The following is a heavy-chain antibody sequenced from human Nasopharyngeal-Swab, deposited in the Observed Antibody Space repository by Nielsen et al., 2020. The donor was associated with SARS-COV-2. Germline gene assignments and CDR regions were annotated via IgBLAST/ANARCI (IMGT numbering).Heavy chain of an antibody. D-gene: IGHD3-10*01. CDR3: AHKRAGELLYWDY. J-gene: IGHJ4*02. CDR2: IFSNDEK. V-gene: IGHV2-26*01. Sequence: SGPTLVKPTETLTLTCTVSGFSLSNARMGVSWIRQPPGKALEWLAHIFSNDEKSYSTSLKSRLTISKDTSKSQVVLTMTNMDPVDTATYYCAHKRAGELLYWDYWGQGTLVTVSS. CDR1: GFSLSNARMG.